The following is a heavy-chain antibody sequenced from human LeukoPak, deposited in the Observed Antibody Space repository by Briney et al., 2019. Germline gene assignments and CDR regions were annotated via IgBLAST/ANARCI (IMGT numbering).Heavy chain of an antibody. J-gene: IGHJ4*02. CDR1: GGSISSSSYY. CDR2: IYYSGST. CDR3: ARHLRFVSGGWYEYFDY. D-gene: IGHD6-19*01. Sequence: SETLSLTCTVAGGSISSSSYYWGWIRQPPGKGLEWIGSIYYSGSTYYNPSLKSRVTISVDTSKNQFSLKLSSVTAADTAVYYCARHLRFVSGGWYEYFDYWGQGTLVTVSS. V-gene: IGHV4-39*01.